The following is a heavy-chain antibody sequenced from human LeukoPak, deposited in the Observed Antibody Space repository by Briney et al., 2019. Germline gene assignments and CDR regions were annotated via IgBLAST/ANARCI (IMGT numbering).Heavy chain of an antibody. Sequence: PGGSLRLSCAASGFNFSSYSMDWVRQAPGKGLQWVSSISSSSNYIYYADSVKGRFTISRDNAKNSLYLQMNSLRAEDTAVYYCARWSTVTKGGYYFDYWGQGTLVTVSS. CDR3: ARWSTVTKGGYYFDY. D-gene: IGHD4-17*01. CDR1: GFNFSSYS. J-gene: IGHJ4*02. CDR2: ISSSSNYI. V-gene: IGHV3-21*01.